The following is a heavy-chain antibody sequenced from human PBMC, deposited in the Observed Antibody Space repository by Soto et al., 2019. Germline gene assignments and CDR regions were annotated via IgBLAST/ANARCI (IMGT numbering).Heavy chain of an antibody. D-gene: IGHD3-16*01. V-gene: IGHV3-48*02. CDR1: GFTFSSYN. CDR2: ISSGRSTI. Sequence: GGSLRLSCTASGFTFSSYNMNWVRQAPGKGLEWVSYISSGRSTIYYADSVKGRFTISRDNARNSLYLQMNSLRDDDTAVYYCAKEPAHDYGWGSPAFWLDHWGKGTRVTVSS. J-gene: IGHJ4*02. CDR3: AKEPAHDYGWGSPAFWLDH.